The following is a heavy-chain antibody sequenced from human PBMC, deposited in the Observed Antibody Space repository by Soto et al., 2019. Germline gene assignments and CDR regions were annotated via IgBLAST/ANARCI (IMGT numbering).Heavy chain of an antibody. J-gene: IGHJ4*02. CDR1: GCTFSSYA. V-gene: IGHV1-69*13. D-gene: IGHD3-22*01. CDR3: ARYKDSSGYYFDY. CDR2: IIPIFGTA. Sequence: SVKVSCKASGCTFSSYAISWVRQAPGQGLEWMGGIIPIFGTANYAQKFQGRVTNTADESTNTAYMELSNLRSEDTAVYYCARYKDSSGYYFDYWGQGTLVTVSS.